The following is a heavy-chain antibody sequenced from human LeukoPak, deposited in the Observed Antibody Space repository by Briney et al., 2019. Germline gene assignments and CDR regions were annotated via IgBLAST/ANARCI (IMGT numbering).Heavy chain of an antibody. D-gene: IGHD1-20*01. CDR1: GFTFSSCA. J-gene: IGHJ4*02. V-gene: IGHV3-23*01. CDR2: ISGDGGGT. CDR3: VKTAGYTNNWYEK. Sequence: GGSLRLSCAASGFTFSSCAMSWVRQAPGKGLEWVSGISGDGGGTYYADSVKGRFTISRDNNKNALYLQMNSLRAEDTALYYCVKTAGYTNNWYEKWGQGTLVTVSS.